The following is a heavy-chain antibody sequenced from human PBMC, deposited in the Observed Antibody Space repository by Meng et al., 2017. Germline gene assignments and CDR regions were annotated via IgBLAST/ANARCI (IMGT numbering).Heavy chain of an antibody. CDR3: ASMGH. J-gene: IGHJ4*02. V-gene: IGHV3-30*01. CDR2: ISYDGSNK. CDR1: GFTFSSYA. D-gene: IGHD3-10*01. Sequence: QVQRVESGGGVVQPGRSLRLSCAASGFTFSSYAMHWVRQAPGKGLEWVAVISYDGSNKYYADSVKGRFTTSRDNSKNTLYLQMNSLRAEDTAVYYCASMGHWGQGTLVTVSS.